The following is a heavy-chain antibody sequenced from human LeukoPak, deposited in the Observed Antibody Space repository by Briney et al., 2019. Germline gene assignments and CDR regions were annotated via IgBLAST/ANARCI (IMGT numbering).Heavy chain of an antibody. J-gene: IGHJ6*04. CDR3: ARDRAPHYDFWRGYPMDV. V-gene: IGHV3-21*01. CDR2: ISSSSTYI. D-gene: IGHD3-3*01. Sequence: PGGSLRLSCAASGFTFSSYSVNWVRQAPGKGLEWVSSISSSSTYIYYADSVKGRFTISRDNAKNSLYLQMNSLRAEDTAVYYCARDRAPHYDFWRGYPMDVWGKGTTVTVSS. CDR1: GFTFSSYS.